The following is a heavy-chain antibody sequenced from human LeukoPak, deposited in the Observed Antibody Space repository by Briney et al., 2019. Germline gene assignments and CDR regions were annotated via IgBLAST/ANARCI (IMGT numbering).Heavy chain of an antibody. CDR3: ARDAITMVRGVIILDYYYYYMDV. V-gene: IGHV1-18*01. CDR1: GYTFTSYG. CDR2: ISAYNGNT. D-gene: IGHD3-10*01. J-gene: IGHJ6*03. Sequence: ASVKVSCKASGYTFTSYGISWVRQAPGQGLEWMGWISAYNGNTNYAQKLQGRVTMTTDTSTSTAYMELRSLRSDDTAVYYCARDAITMVRGVIILDYYYYYMDVWGKGTTVTISS.